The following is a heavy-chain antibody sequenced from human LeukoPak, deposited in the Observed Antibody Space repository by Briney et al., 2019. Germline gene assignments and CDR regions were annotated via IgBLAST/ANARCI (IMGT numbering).Heavy chain of an antibody. CDR1: GYTFTDYY. CDR2: INPNSGDT. Sequence: ASVKVSCKASGYTFTDYYMHWVRQAPGEGLEWMGWINPNSGDTTYAQKFQGRVTMTRDTSISTVYMELSRLTSDDTAVYYCARDRETYYDFWSGTNWFDPWGQGTLVTVSS. CDR3: ARDRETYYDFWSGTNWFDP. D-gene: IGHD3-3*01. J-gene: IGHJ5*02. V-gene: IGHV1-2*02.